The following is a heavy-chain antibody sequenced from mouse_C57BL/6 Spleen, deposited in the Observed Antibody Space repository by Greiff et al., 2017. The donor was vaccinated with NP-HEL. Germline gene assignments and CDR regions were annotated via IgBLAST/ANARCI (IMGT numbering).Heavy chain of an antibody. V-gene: IGHV1-76*01. CDR2: LYPGSGNT. Sequence: VQLQQSGAELVRPGASVKLSCKASGYTFTDYYINWVKQRPGQGLAWIARLYPGSGNTYYNEKFKGKATLTAEKSSSTAYMQLSSLTSEDSAVYFCARQGADYDAFAYWGQGTLVTVSA. CDR3: ARQGADYDAFAY. J-gene: IGHJ3*01. D-gene: IGHD2-4*01. CDR1: GYTFTDYY.